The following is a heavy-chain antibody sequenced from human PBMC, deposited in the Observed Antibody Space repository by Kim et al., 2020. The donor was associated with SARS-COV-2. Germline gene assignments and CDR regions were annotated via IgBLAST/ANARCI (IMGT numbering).Heavy chain of an antibody. Sequence: ASVKVSCKVSGYTLSELSMHWVRQAPGKGLEWMGGFDLEDGETIYAQKFQGRVTMTEDTSTDTAYMELSSLRSEDTAVYYCATNGGRGWADYSNYYGLDVWGQGTTVTVSS. CDR3: ATNGGRGWADYSNYYGLDV. V-gene: IGHV1-24*01. J-gene: IGHJ6*02. D-gene: IGHD6-19*01. CDR2: FDLEDGET. CDR1: GYTLSELS.